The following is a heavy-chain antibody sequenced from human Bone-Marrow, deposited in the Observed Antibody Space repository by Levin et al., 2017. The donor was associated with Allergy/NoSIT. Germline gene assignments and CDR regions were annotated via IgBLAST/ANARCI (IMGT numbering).Heavy chain of an antibody. Sequence: PGGSLRLSCAASGFTLSRCAMSWVRQAPGKGLERVSAISGSGDSTYYADSVKGRFTISRDNSKNTLYLQMNSLRAEDTALYYCARWSSGWYSTYWGQGTLVTVSS. V-gene: IGHV3-23*01. D-gene: IGHD6-19*01. CDR1: GFTLSRCA. CDR2: ISGSGDST. CDR3: ARWSSGWYSTY. J-gene: IGHJ4*02.